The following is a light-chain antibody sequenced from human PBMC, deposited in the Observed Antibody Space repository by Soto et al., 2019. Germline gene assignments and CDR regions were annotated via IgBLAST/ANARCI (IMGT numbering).Light chain of an antibody. CDR3: QSCDSSLSGSGV. CDR2: RNT. Sequence: QSALTQPPSVSGAPGQRVTISCTGSSSSIGAGYDVHWYQQLPGTAPKLLIYRNTNRPSGVPDRFSGSKSGTSASLAITGLQAEDEADYYCQSCDSSLSGSGVFGTGTKVTVL. J-gene: IGLJ1*01. V-gene: IGLV1-40*01. CDR1: SSSIGAGYD.